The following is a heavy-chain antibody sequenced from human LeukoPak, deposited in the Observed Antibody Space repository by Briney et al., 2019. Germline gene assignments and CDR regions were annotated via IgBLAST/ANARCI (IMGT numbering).Heavy chain of an antibody. V-gene: IGHV1-69*06. CDR3: GRIAARPYWYFDL. D-gene: IGHD6-6*01. CDR2: IIPIFGTA. CDR1: GGTFSSYA. J-gene: IGHJ2*01. Sequence: SVKVSCKASGGTFSSYAISWVRQAPGQGLEWMGGIIPIFGTANYAQKFQGRVTITADKSTSTAYMELSSLRPEDTAVYYCGRIAARPYWYFDLWGRGTLVTVSS.